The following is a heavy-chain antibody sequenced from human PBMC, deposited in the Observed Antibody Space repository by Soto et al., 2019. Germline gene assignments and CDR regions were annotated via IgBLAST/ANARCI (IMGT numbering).Heavy chain of an antibody. Sequence: SETLSLTCAVSGYSISSGYYWGWIRQPPGKGLEWIGTIYLSGITYYNPSLKSRVTISVDTSKNQFSLKLSSVTAADTAVYYCAREGDDVLRFLEWLSDGGRYFDYWGQGTLVTVSS. D-gene: IGHD3-3*01. CDR2: IYLSGIT. V-gene: IGHV4-38-2*02. CDR1: GYSISSGYY. CDR3: AREGDDVLRFLEWLSDGGRYFDY. J-gene: IGHJ4*02.